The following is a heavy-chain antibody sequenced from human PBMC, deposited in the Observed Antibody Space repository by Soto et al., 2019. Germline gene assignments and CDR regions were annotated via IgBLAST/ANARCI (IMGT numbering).Heavy chain of an antibody. CDR1: GYTFTNYY. V-gene: IGHV1-46*01. J-gene: IGHJ4*02. CDR3: ARGLITAAGTPLSH. Sequence: GASVKVSCKASGYTFTNYYMHWVRQAPGQGLEWMGIINPGGVSTTYAQKFHGRVIMTRDTSTSTVYMELSSLRSEDTAVYYCARGLITAAGTPLSHWGQGTLVTVSS. D-gene: IGHD6-13*01. CDR2: INPGGVST.